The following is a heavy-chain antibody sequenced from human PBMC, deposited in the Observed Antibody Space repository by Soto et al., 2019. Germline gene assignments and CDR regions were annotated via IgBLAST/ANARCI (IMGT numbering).Heavy chain of an antibody. D-gene: IGHD6-19*01. CDR3: ARDAQWLSRDGLRSSYYFDY. CDR2: IWYDGGNK. Sequence: QVQLVESGGGVVQPGRSLRLSCAASGFNFSSYVMHWVRQAPGKGLEWVAVIWYDGGNKYYADSVKGRFTISRDNSKNALYLQMNSLGAEDTGVYYCARDAQWLSRDGLRSSYYFDYWGEGTLVTVSS. V-gene: IGHV3-33*01. J-gene: IGHJ4*02. CDR1: GFNFSSYV.